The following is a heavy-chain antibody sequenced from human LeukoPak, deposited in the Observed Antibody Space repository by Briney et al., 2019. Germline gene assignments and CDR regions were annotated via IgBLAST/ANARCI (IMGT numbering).Heavy chain of an antibody. J-gene: IGHJ5*02. CDR2: ISGSGGST. CDR3: ANAKYNWNHRHPGGNWFDP. V-gene: IGHV3-23*01. CDR1: GFTFSSYA. D-gene: IGHD1-14*01. Sequence: PGGSLRLSCAASGFTFSSYAMSWVRQAPGKGLEWVSAISGSGGSTYYADSVKGRFTISRDNSKNTLYLQMNSLRAEDTAVYYCANAKYNWNHRHPGGNWFDPWGQGTLVTVSS.